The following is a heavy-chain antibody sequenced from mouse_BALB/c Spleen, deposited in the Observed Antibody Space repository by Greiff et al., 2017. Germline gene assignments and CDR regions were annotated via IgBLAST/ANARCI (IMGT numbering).Heavy chain of an antibody. D-gene: IGHD2-4*01. J-gene: IGHJ3*01. CDR1: GYAFTNYL. CDR2: INPGSGGT. CDR3: ARSSTMITGFAY. Sequence: QVHVKQSGAELVRPGTSVKVSCKASGYAFTNYLIEWVKQRPGQGLEWIGVINPGSGGTNYNEKFKGKATLTADKSSSTAYMQLSSLTSDDSAVYFCARSSTMITGFAYWGQGTLVTVSA. V-gene: IGHV1-54*03.